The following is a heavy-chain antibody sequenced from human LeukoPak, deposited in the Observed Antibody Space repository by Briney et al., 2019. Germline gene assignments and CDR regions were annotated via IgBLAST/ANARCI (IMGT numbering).Heavy chain of an antibody. CDR3: ARDPVTTD. Sequence: PGGSLRLSCAASGFTFDDYGMSWVRQAPGKGLEWVSGTNWNGGTTDYADSVKGRFTIPRDNAKNSLFLQMNSLRAEDTAFYYCARDPVTTDWGQGTLVTVSS. V-gene: IGHV3-20*04. D-gene: IGHD4-17*01. CDR1: GFTFDDYG. CDR2: TNWNGGTT. J-gene: IGHJ4*02.